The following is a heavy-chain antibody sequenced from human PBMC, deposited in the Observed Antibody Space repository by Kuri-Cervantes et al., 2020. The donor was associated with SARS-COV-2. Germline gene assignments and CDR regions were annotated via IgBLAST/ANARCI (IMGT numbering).Heavy chain of an antibody. J-gene: IGHJ3*02. D-gene: IGHD1-26*01. V-gene: IGHV4-39*07. Sequence: SEPLSLPCTVSGGSISSSSYYWGWIRQPPGKGLEWIGSIYHSGSTYYNPSLKSRVTISVDSSKNQFSLKLGPVTAADTAVYYCVRDVRYSGSYLSAFDIWGQGTMVTVSS. CDR3: VRDVRYSGSYLSAFDI. CDR1: GGSISSSSYY. CDR2: IYHSGST.